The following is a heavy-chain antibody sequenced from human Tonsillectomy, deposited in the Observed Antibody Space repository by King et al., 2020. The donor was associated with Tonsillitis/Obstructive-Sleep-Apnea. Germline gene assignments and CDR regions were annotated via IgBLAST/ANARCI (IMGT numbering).Heavy chain of an antibody. CDR2: FDWNDDK. CDR1: GFSLSTSGMC. V-gene: IGHV2-70*11. Sequence: TLKESGPALVKPTQTLTLTCTFSGFSLSTSGMCVSWIRQPPGKALEGLARFDWNDDKYYSTSLRTRLTISKDTSKNQVVLTMTNMDPVDTATYYCAQNIVVVPETKGYYYYYYYMDVWGKGTTVTVSS. J-gene: IGHJ6*03. CDR3: AQNIVVVPETKGYYYYYYYMDV. D-gene: IGHD2-2*01.